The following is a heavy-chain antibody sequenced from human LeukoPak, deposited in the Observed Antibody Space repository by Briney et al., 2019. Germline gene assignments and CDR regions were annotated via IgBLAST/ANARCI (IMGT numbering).Heavy chain of an antibody. CDR3: AREGSVSGDAFDI. J-gene: IGHJ3*02. CDR2: VFHSGPT. Sequence: PSETLSLTCDVSGASISNGNWWSWVRQPPGKGLEWIGEVFHSGPTNYNPSLKNRVTMTVDKSKNHFSLKMTPMTAADTAVYYCAREGSVSGDAFDIWGQGTLVTVSS. D-gene: IGHD3-10*01. V-gene: IGHV4-4*02. CDR1: GASISNGNW.